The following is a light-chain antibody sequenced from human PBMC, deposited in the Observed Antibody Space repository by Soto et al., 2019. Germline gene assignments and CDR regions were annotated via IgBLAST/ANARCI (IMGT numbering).Light chain of an antibody. Sequence: EIVLTQSPATLSLSPGETATLSCRASQSVSSYLAWYQQKRGQAPRLLIYDASNRATGIPARFSGSGSGTDFTLTISSLEPEDFAIYYCQQRSNWPPAITCGQGTRVEIK. CDR2: DAS. J-gene: IGKJ5*01. V-gene: IGKV3-11*01. CDR1: QSVSSY. CDR3: QQRSNWPPAIT.